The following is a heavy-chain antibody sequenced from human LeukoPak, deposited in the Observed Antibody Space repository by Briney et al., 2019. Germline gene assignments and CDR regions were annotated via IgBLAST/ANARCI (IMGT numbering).Heavy chain of an antibody. CDR2: INWNGGST. J-gene: IGHJ3*02. CDR3: AREEYYYNSSDAFDT. V-gene: IGHV3-20*04. D-gene: IGHD3-22*01. CDR1: GFTFSSYW. Sequence: GGSLRLSCAASGFTFSSYWMSWVRQAPGKGLEWVSGINWNGGSTGYADSVKGRFTISRDNAKNSLYLQMNSLRAEDTALYYCAREEYYYNSSDAFDTWGQGTMVTVSS.